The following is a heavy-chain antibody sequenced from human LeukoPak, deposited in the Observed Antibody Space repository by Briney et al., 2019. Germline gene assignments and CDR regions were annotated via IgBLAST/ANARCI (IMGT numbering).Heavy chain of an antibody. CDR3: ARDYYDSSGLDY. CDR2: IYYGGST. Sequence: SETLSLTRTISGGSISSSSYYWGWIRQPPGKGLEWIGSIYYGGSTYYNPSLKSRVTISVDTSKNQFSLKLSSVTAADTAVYYCARDYYDSSGLDYWGQGTLVTVSS. D-gene: IGHD3-22*01. CDR1: GGSISSSSYY. J-gene: IGHJ4*02. V-gene: IGHV4-39*07.